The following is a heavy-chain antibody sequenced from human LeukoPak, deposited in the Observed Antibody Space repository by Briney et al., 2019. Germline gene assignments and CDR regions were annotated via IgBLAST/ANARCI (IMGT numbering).Heavy chain of an antibody. Sequence: PGGSLRLSCAASGFTFDEYAMHWVRQAPGKGLEWVSSIGSSSSYIYYADSVKGRFTISRDNAKNSLYLQMNSLRAEDTAVYYCARDRKRSGRDAFDIWGQGTMVTVSS. CDR3: ARDRKRSGRDAFDI. J-gene: IGHJ3*02. D-gene: IGHD2-15*01. CDR2: IGSSSSYI. V-gene: IGHV3-21*01. CDR1: GFTFDEYA.